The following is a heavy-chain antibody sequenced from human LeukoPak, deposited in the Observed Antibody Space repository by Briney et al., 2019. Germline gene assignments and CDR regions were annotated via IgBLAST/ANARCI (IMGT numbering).Heavy chain of an antibody. CDR3: ALTDFWSGYLVVDAFDI. J-gene: IGHJ3*02. CDR1: GYTFTGYY. Sequence: ASVKVSCKASGYTFTGYYMHWVRQAPGQGLEWMGWINPNSGGTNYAQKFQGRVTMTRDTSISTAYMELSRLRSDDTAVYYCALTDFWSGYLVVDAFDIWGQGTMVTVSS. D-gene: IGHD3-3*01. CDR2: INPNSGGT. V-gene: IGHV1-2*02.